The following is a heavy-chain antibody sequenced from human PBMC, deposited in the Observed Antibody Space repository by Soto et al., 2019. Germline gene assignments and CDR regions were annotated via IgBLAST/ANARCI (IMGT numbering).Heavy chain of an antibody. J-gene: IGHJ6*02. CDR3: ARVVVPAARPYYYYGMDV. D-gene: IGHD2-2*02. CDR2: ISAYNGNT. CDR1: GYTFPRYG. Sequence: GASVKVSCKASGYTFPRYGISWVRQAPGQGLEWMGWISAYNGNTNYAQKLQGRVTMTTDTSTSTAYMELRSLRSDDTAVYYCARVVVPAARPYYYYGMDVWGQGTTVTVSS. V-gene: IGHV1-18*01.